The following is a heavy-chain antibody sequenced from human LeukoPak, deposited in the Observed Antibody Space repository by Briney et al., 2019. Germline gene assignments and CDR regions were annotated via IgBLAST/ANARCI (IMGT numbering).Heavy chain of an antibody. CDR1: GFTFSSYG. CDR2: ISYDGSNK. V-gene: IGHV3-30*18. Sequence: PGGSLRLSCAASGFTFSSYGMHWVRQAPGKGLEWVAVISYDGSNKYYADSVKGRFTISRDNSKNTLYLRMNSLRAEDTAVYYCAKVQVGYYDSSGPMDYWGQGTLVTVSS. CDR3: AKVQVGYYDSSGPMDY. J-gene: IGHJ4*02. D-gene: IGHD3-22*01.